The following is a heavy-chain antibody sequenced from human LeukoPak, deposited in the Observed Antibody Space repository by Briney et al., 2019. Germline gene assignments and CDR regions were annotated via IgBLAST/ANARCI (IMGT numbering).Heavy chain of an antibody. J-gene: IGHJ2*01. CDR1: GGSISSYY. Sequence: SETLSLTCTVSGGSISSYYWSWIRQPPGKGLEWIGYIYYSGSTNYNPSLKSRVTISVDTSKNQFSLKLSSVTAADTAVYYCARHKGSWGGYSTHWYFDLWGRGTLVTVSS. CDR3: ARHKGSWGGYSTHWYFDL. CDR2: IYYSGST. D-gene: IGHD2-15*01. V-gene: IGHV4-59*08.